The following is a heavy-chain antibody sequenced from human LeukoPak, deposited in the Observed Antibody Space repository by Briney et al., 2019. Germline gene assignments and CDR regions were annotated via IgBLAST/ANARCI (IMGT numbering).Heavy chain of an antibody. V-gene: IGHV3-74*01. CDR1: GFTFSSYW. Sequence: PGGSLRLSYAASGFTFSSYWMHWVRQAPGKGLVWVSRINSDGSSTSYADSVKGRFTISRDNAKNTLYLQMNSLRAEDTAVYYCARDYGDFYYYYYGMDVWGQGTTVTVSS. CDR2: INSDGSST. CDR3: ARDYGDFYYYYYGMDV. D-gene: IGHD4-17*01. J-gene: IGHJ6*02.